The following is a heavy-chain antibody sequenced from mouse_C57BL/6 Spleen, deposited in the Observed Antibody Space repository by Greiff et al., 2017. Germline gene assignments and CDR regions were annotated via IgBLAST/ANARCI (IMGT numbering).Heavy chain of an antibody. CDR2: IDPSDSYT. CDR1: GYTFTSYW. J-gene: IGHJ1*03. CDR3: ARWEAGTQYFAV. V-gene: IGHV1-59*01. D-gene: IGHD4-1*01. Sequence: QVQLQQPGAELVRPGTSVKLSCKASGYTFTSYWMHWVKQRPGQGLEWIGVIDPSDSYTNYNQKFKGKATLTVDTSSSTAYMQLSSLTSEDSAVYYCARWEAGTQYFAVWGTGTTVTVSA.